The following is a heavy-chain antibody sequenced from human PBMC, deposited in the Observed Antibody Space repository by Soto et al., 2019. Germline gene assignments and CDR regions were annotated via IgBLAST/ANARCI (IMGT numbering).Heavy chain of an antibody. V-gene: IGHV3-11*01. D-gene: IGHD4-17*01. CDR3: ARESIGDYVVSPDSDAFDI. J-gene: IGHJ3*02. Sequence: GGSLRLSCAASGFTFSDYYMSWIRQAPGKGLEWVSYISSSGSTIYYADSVKGRFTISRDNAKNSLYLQMNSLRAEDTAVYDCARESIGDYVVSPDSDAFDIWGQGTMVTVSS. CDR1: GFTFSDYY. CDR2: ISSSGSTI.